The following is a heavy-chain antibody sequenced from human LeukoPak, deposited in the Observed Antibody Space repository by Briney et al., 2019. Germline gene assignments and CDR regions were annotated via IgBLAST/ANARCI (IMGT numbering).Heavy chain of an antibody. CDR2: IRYDGSNK. CDR1: GFPFSSYG. J-gene: IGHJ4*02. V-gene: IGHV3-30*02. CDR3: ASEIIFGSFDY. D-gene: IGHD3-3*01. Sequence: GSLRLSCAASGFPFSSYGMHWVRQAPGKGLEWVAFIRYDGSNKYYADSVKGRFTISRDNSKNTLYLQMNSLRAEDTAVYYCASEIIFGSFDYWGQGTLVTVSS.